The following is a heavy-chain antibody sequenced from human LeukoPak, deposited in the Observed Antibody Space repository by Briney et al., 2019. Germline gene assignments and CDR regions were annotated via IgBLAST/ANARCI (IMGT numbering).Heavy chain of an antibody. V-gene: IGHV3-23*01. CDR1: GFTFSSYA. Sequence: GGSLRLSCAASGFTFSSYAMSWVRQAPGKGLGWVSAISGSGGSTYYADCVKGRFTISRDNSKNTLYLQMNSLRAEDTAVYYCAHYSSGWYGGDYWGQGTLVTVSS. CDR2: ISGSGGST. CDR3: AHYSSGWYGGDY. D-gene: IGHD6-19*01. J-gene: IGHJ4*02.